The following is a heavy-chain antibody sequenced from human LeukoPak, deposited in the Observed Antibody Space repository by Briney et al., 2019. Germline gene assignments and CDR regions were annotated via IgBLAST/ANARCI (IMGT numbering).Heavy chain of an antibody. Sequence: SETLSLTCTVSGDSISSYYWNWIRQPAGKGLEWIGRIYASGYTEYNPSLQTRVTMSVDTSRNEFSLKVDTVTAADTAVYFCARNHIVTGTYFDSWGQGILVTVSS. CDR2: IYASGYT. CDR3: ARNHIVTGTYFDS. J-gene: IGHJ4*02. CDR1: GDSISSYY. D-gene: IGHD3-10*01. V-gene: IGHV4-4*07.